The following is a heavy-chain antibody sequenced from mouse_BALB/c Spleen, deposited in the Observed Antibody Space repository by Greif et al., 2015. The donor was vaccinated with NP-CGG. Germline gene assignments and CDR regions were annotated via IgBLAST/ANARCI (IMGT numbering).Heavy chain of an antibody. CDR3: TGYDFAY. CDR2: IYPGSGST. J-gene: IGHJ3*01. D-gene: IGHD2-14*01. Sequence: LQQSGSELVRPGASVKLSCKASGYTLTSYWMHWVKQRHGQGLEWIGNIYPGSGSTNYDEKFKSKGTLTVDTSSSTAYMHLSSLTSEDSAVYYCTGYDFAYWGQGTLVTVSA. CDR1: GYTLTSYW. V-gene: IGHV1S22*01.